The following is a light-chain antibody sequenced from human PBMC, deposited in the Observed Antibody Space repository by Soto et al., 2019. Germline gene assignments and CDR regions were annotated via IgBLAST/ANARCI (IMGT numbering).Light chain of an antibody. J-gene: IGKJ1*01. V-gene: IGKV3-15*01. CDR1: QSVSSN. CDR3: QQYYTNSWS. CDR2: GAS. Sequence: EIVMTQSPATLSVSPGERATLSCRASQSVSSNLAWYQQKPGQAPRLLIYGASTRATGIPARISGSGSGTEFTLTISSLQSEDVAVYYCQQYYTNSWSFGQGTKVEIK.